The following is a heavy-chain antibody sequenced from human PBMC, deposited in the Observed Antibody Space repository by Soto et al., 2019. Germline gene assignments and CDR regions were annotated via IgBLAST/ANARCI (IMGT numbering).Heavy chain of an antibody. CDR1: GGSINSYY. CDR2: IYYSGST. V-gene: IGHV4-59*01. D-gene: IGHD5-18*01. Sequence: PSETLSLTCTVSGGSINSYYLSWIRQPPGKGLEWIGYIYYSGSTNFNPSLRSRATISVDTSKSQFSLKMTSVTAADTAVYFCATGYSYGFSRAFDYWGPGTLVTVSS. J-gene: IGHJ4*02. CDR3: ATGYSYGFSRAFDY.